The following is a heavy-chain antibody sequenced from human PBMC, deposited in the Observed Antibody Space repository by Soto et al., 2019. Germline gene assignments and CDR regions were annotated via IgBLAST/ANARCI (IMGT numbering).Heavy chain of an antibody. J-gene: IGHJ5*02. CDR1: GFTCRNHA. CDR2: IWYDGTSK. CDR3: ARDHVVVIIKDP. V-gene: IGHV3-33*08. D-gene: IGHD6-6*01. Sequence: QVQLVESGGGVVQPGRSLRLSCAASGFTCRNHAMHWVRQAPGKGLEWVGLIWYDGTSKYYADSVKGRFTISRDNSKNTLYLEMNSLRVEDTAIYYCARDHVVVIIKDPWGQGTLVTVSS.